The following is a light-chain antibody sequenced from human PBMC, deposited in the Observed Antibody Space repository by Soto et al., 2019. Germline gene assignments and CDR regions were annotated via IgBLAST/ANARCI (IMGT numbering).Light chain of an antibody. V-gene: IGKV3-20*01. CDR1: QSVSSSY. CDR3: QQYGNSGVT. J-gene: IGKJ3*01. CDR2: GVS. Sequence: EIVLTQSPGTLSLSPGERATLSCRASQSVSSSYLAWYQQKPGQAPRLLIYGVSSRATGIPDRFSGSGSGTDFTLTISRLEPEDFAVYYCQQYGNSGVTFGPGTKVDI.